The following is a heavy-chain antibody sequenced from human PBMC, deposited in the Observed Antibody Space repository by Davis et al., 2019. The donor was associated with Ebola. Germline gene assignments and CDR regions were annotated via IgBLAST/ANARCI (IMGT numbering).Heavy chain of an antibody. CDR2: ISGSGGST. Sequence: GESLKISCAASGFTFSAYAMSWVRQAPGKGLEWVSAISGSGGSTYYADSVKGRFTISRDNSKNTLYLQMNSLRAEDTAVYYYAKSHDSSGWYEDYFDYWGQGTLVTVSS. J-gene: IGHJ4*02. V-gene: IGHV3-23*01. D-gene: IGHD6-19*01. CDR3: AKSHDSSGWYEDYFDY. CDR1: GFTFSAYA.